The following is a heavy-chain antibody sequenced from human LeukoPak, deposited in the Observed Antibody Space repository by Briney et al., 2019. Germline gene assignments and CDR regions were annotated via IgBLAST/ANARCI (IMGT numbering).Heavy chain of an antibody. D-gene: IGHD1-26*01. J-gene: IGHJ6*02. CDR1: GGSISSYY. CDR2: IYYSGST. CDR3: ARGGATSYYYGMDV. Sequence: SETLSLTCTVSGGSISSYYWSWIRQPPGKGREWIGYIYYSGSTNYNPSLKSRVTISVDTSKNQFSLKLSSVTAADTAVYYCARGGATSYYYGMDVWGQGTTVTVSS. V-gene: IGHV4-59*01.